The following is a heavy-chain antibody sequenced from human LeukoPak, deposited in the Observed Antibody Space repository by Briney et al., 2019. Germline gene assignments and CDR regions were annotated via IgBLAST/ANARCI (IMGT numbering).Heavy chain of an antibody. Sequence: GGSLRLSCAASGFTVSSNYMSWVRQAPGKGLEWVSVIYSGGSTYYADSVKGRFTISRDNSKNTLYLQMNSLRAEDTAVYYCARESAKANYYDSSGYSHWGQGTLVTVSS. J-gene: IGHJ4*02. CDR2: IYSGGST. CDR3: ARESAKANYYDSSGYSH. V-gene: IGHV3-53*01. CDR1: GFTVSSNY. D-gene: IGHD3-22*01.